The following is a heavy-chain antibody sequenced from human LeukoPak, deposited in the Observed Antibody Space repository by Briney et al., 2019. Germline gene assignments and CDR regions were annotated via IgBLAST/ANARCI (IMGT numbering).Heavy chain of an antibody. D-gene: IGHD2-2*03. J-gene: IGHJ5*02. CDR1: GGSISSYY. Sequence: SETLSLTCTVSGGSISSYYWSWIRQPPGKGLEWIGYIYYNGSTNYNPSLKSRVTISVDTSKNQFSLKLSSVTAADTAVCYCARVFGYCSITSCYDWFDPWGQGTLVTVSS. V-gene: IGHV4-59*01. CDR2: IYYNGST. CDR3: ARVFGYCSITSCYDWFDP.